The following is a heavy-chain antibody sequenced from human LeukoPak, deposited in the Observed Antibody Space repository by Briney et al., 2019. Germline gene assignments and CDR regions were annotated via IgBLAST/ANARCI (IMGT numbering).Heavy chain of an antibody. J-gene: IGHJ4*02. CDR1: GFTFSISW. CDR2: VNGDGGTT. CDR3: ARGLQGYGVYYFDS. V-gene: IGHV3-74*01. Sequence: QPGGSLRLSCAASGFTFSISWIHWVRQAPGKGLVWVSHVNGDGGTTTYADSVKGRFTISRDNAKNTVYLQMNSLTAEDTAAYYCARGLQGYGVYYFDSWGQGTLVTVSS. D-gene: IGHD4/OR15-4a*01.